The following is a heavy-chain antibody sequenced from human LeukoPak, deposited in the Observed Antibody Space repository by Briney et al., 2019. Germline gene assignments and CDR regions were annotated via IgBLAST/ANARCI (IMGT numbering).Heavy chain of an antibody. V-gene: IGHV3-7*01. D-gene: IGHD3-10*01. CDR3: ARAGYGSGRDYYYMDV. CDR2: IKQDGSEK. Sequence: GSLRLSCAASGFTFSSYWMSWVRQAPGKGLEWVANIKQDGSEKYYVDSVKGRFTISRDNAKNSLYLQMNSLRAEDTAVYYCARAGYGSGRDYYYMDVWGKGTTVTISS. CDR1: GFTFSSYW. J-gene: IGHJ6*03.